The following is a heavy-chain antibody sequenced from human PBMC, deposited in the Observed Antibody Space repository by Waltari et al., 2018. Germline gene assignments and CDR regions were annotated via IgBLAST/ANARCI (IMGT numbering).Heavy chain of an antibody. V-gene: IGHV4-39*07. D-gene: IGHD6-19*01. CDR1: GGSISSSSYY. CDR2: IYYSGST. Sequence: QLHLQESAPGLVKHSETLSRTCTFSGGSISSSSYYLGWIRQPPGKGLEWIGSIYYSGSTYYTPSLKSRVTISVDTSKNQFSLKLSSVTAADTAVYYCARVFSSGTPLDYWGQGTLVTVSS. CDR3: ARVFSSGTPLDY. J-gene: IGHJ4*02.